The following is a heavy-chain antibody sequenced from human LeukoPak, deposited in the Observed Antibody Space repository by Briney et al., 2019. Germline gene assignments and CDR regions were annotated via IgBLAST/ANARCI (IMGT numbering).Heavy chain of an antibody. CDR3: AREMGSVYFDY. CDR1: GFSFSTYA. Sequence: GGSLRLSCAATGFSFSTYAMTWVRQAPGEGLEWVSVISGSGGSTYYADSVKGRFTISRDNSKNTVYLQINSLRAEDTAVYYCAREMGSVYFDYWGQGALVTVSS. CDR2: ISGSGGST. J-gene: IGHJ4*02. D-gene: IGHD3-10*01. V-gene: IGHV3-23*01.